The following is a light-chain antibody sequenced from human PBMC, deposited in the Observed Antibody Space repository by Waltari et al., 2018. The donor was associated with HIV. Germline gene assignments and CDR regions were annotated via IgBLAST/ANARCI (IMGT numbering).Light chain of an antibody. Sequence: QSALTQPASVSGSPGQSITISCTGTRSDVGGYNYVSWYQQHPGKAPKLRIYEVSHRPSGVSNRFSGFKSANTASLTISGLQAEDEAYYYCSSYTNINTWVFGGGTNLAVL. CDR1: RSDVGGYNY. J-gene: IGLJ3*02. CDR2: EVS. CDR3: SSYTNINTWV. V-gene: IGLV2-14*01.